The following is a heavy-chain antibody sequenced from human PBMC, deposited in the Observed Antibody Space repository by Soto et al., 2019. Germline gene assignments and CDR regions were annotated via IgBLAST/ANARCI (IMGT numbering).Heavy chain of an antibody. CDR3: ARDTTSYGNYYYYGMEV. CDR2: IIPIFGTA. V-gene: IGHV1-69*01. CDR1: GGTFSSYA. D-gene: IGHD5-18*01. J-gene: IGHJ6*02. Sequence: QVQLVQSGAEVKKPGSSVKVSCKASGGTFSSYAISWVRQAPGQGLEWMGGIIPIFGTANYAQKFQGRVTITADESPSTAYMELSSLRSEDTAVYYCARDTTSYGNYYYYGMEVWGQGTTVTVSS.